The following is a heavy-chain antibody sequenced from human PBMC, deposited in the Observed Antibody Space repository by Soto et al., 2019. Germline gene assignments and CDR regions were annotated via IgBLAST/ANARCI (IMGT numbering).Heavy chain of an antibody. Sequence: GGSRMVACASSGFTFRSYITNLVRQAPGKGLEWVSYISSSSSTIYYADSVKGRFTISRDNAKNSLYLQMNSLRAEDTAVYYCARHLLYDCSSTSCYDDYWGQGTLVTVSS. CDR1: GFTFRSYI. V-gene: IGHV3-48*01. D-gene: IGHD2-2*01. CDR3: ARHLLYDCSSTSCYDDY. CDR2: ISSSSSTI. J-gene: IGHJ4*02.